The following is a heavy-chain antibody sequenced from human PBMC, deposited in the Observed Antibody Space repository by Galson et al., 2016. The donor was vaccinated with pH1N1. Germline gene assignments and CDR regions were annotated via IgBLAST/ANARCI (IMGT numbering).Heavy chain of an antibody. Sequence: SLRLSCAASGFTFSTYGMNWVRQAPGKGLEWVSSIGGSFSAGTTYYADSVKGRFTISRDNSKNTLYLQMNSLQTEDTAVYYCTRENHHKFDYWGQGTLVTVSS. J-gene: IGHJ4*02. CDR2: IGGSFSAGTT. CDR3: TRENHHKFDY. D-gene: IGHD1-14*01. CDR1: GFTFSTYG. V-gene: IGHV3-23*01.